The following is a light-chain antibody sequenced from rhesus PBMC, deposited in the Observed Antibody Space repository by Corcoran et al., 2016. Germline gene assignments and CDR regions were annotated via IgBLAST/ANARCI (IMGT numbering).Light chain of an antibody. Sequence: DIQMTQSPSSLPASVGDRVTITCRDRQDISNRLAWYQQKTGKAPKLLSYRASNLETGVPSRFTGNGSGIEFTLTISSLQPEDIATYSCQRHVSSPWTFGQGTKVAIK. CDR2: RAS. J-gene: IGKJ1*01. CDR1: QDISNR. V-gene: IGKV1-69*01. CDR3: QRHVSSPWT.